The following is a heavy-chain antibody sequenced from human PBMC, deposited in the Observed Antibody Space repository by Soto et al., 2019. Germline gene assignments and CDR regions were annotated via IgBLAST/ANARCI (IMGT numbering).Heavy chain of an antibody. J-gene: IGHJ4*02. D-gene: IGHD6-19*01. V-gene: IGHV3-23*01. Sequence: GGSLRLSCAASGFTFSSYAMSWVRQAPGKGLEWVSAISGSGGSTYYADSVKGRFTISRDNSKNTLYLQMNSLRAEDTAVYYCAKAPEFAESSGWSDYWGQGTLVTVSS. CDR3: AKAPEFAESSGWSDY. CDR1: GFTFSSYA. CDR2: ISGSGGST.